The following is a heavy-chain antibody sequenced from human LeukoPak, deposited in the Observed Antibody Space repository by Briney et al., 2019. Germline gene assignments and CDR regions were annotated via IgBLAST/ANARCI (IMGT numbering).Heavy chain of an antibody. CDR1: GYTFTSYA. CDR3: AEGYCSGGSCYLPPQH. D-gene: IGHD2-15*01. V-gene: IGHV7-4-1*02. J-gene: IGHJ1*01. CDR2: INTNTGNP. Sequence: ASVKVSCKASGYTFTSYAMNWVRQAPGRGLEWMGWINTNTGNPTYAQGFTGRFVFSLDTSVSTAYLQISSLKAEDTAVYYCAEGYCSGGSCYLPPQHWGQGTLVTVSS.